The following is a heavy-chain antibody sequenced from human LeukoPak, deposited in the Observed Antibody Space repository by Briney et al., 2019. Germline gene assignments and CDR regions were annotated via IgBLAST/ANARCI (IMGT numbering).Heavy chain of an antibody. CDR1: GYTFTGYY. CDR3: ARAGSSGWYWGRAFDI. D-gene: IGHD6-19*01. Sequence: GASVKVSCKASGYTFTGYYMHWVRQAPGQGLEWMGRMNPNSGGTNYAQKFQGRVTMTRDTSISTAYMELSRLRSADTAVYYCARAGSSGWYWGRAFDIWGQGTMVTVSS. CDR2: MNPNSGGT. V-gene: IGHV1-2*06. J-gene: IGHJ3*02.